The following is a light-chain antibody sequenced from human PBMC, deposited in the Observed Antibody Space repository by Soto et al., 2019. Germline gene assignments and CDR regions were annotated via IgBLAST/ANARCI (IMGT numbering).Light chain of an antibody. CDR2: EVS. V-gene: IGLV2-8*01. CDR3: SSYAGSNNYV. CDR1: SSDVGGYNS. J-gene: IGLJ1*01. Sequence: QSALTQPPSASGSPGQSVTISCTGTSSDVGGYNSVSWYQHHPGKAPKLMIYEVSKRPSGVPDRFSGSKSANTASLTVSGLLAEYDADYYCSSYAGSNNYVFGTGTKVTVL.